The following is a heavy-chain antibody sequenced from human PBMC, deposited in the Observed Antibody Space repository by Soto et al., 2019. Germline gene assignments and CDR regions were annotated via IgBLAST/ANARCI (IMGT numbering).Heavy chain of an antibody. CDR2: XSAYNXNT. J-gene: IGHJ4*02. D-gene: IGHD4-17*01. Sequence: XSVKVSCKASGCTFTKYGINWVRQAPGQWLEWMAWXSAYNXNTNYETKLQXXVTMTKDXXKSTAYIEMRSLRSDDTAVYYCARAHDYGDPDYCGQGTLVTVSS. CDR3: ARAHDYGDPDY. V-gene: IGHV1-18*01. CDR1: GCTFTKYG.